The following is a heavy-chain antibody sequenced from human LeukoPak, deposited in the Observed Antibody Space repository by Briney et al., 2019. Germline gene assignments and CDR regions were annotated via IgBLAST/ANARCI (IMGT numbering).Heavy chain of an antibody. D-gene: IGHD3-9*01. V-gene: IGHV3-9*01. Sequence: GRSLRLSCAASRFTFDDYAMHWVRQAPGKGLEWVSGISWNSGNIGYADSVKGRFTISRDNAKNSLYLQMNSLRAEDTAVYFCARGKLLYFDFDYWGQGTLVTVSS. J-gene: IGHJ4*02. CDR1: RFTFDDYA. CDR2: ISWNSGNI. CDR3: ARGKLLYFDFDY.